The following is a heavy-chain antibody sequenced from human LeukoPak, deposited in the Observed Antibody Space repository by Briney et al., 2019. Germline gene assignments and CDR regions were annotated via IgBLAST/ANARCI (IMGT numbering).Heavy chain of an antibody. CDR1: GGSISSYY. Sequence: XETLSLTCTVSGGSISSYYWSWVRQPPGKGLEWIGRIYTSGSTNYNPSLRSRVTMSVDTSKDHFSLKLSSVTAADTAVYYCARERGYIAAAGTGGWFDPWGQGTLVTVSS. D-gene: IGHD6-13*01. V-gene: IGHV4-4*07. CDR3: ARERGYIAAAGTGGWFDP. CDR2: IYTSGST. J-gene: IGHJ5*02.